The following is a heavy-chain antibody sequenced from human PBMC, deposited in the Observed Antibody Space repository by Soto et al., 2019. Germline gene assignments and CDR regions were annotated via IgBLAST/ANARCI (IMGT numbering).Heavy chain of an antibody. D-gene: IGHD6-13*01. CDR2: IYPGDSDT. J-gene: IGHJ4*02. CDR1: GYSFTSYW. CDR3: ARHRSQEAAAVSFDY. Sequence: GEPLKISCKGSGYSFTSYWIGWVRQMPGKGLEWMGIIYPGDSDTRYSPSFQGQVTISADKSISTAYLQWSSLEASDTAMYYCARHRSQEAAAVSFDYWGQGTLVTVSS. V-gene: IGHV5-51*01.